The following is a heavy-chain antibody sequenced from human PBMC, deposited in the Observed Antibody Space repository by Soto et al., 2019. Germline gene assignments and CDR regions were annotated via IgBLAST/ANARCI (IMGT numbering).Heavy chain of an antibody. CDR1: GGSVSRGTHY. CDR2: IYYSGST. D-gene: IGHD4-17*01. Sequence: SETLSLTCTVSGGSVSRGTHYWSWIRQPLGKGLEWIGYIYYSGSTNYSPSLKSRVTISVDRSKNQFSLKLSSVTAADTAVYYCARGGYGHTDEEGFDYWGQGTLVTVSS. V-gene: IGHV4-61*01. CDR3: ARGGYGHTDEEGFDY. J-gene: IGHJ4*02.